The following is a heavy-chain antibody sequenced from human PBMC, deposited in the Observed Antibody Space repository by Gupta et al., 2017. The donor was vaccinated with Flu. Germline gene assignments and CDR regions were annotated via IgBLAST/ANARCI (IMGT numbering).Heavy chain of an antibody. V-gene: IGHV3-11*01. J-gene: IGHJ5*02. CDR3: ARDPQRANWFDP. Sequence: GPFTIPRDNAKNSLYLQMNSLRAADTAVYYCARDPQRANWFDPWGQGTLVTVSS. D-gene: IGHD6-25*01.